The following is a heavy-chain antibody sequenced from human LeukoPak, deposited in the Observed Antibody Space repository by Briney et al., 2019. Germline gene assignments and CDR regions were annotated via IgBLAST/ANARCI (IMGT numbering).Heavy chain of an antibody. D-gene: IGHD3-22*01. CDR2: IYYSGST. Sequence: KPSETLSLTYTVSGGFISSYYWSWIRQPPGKGLEWVGYIYYSGSTNYNPSLKSRITISVDTSKNQFSLKLSSVTAADTAVYYCARMDYYYDSSGPGNYFDYWGQGTLVTVSS. V-gene: IGHV4-59*01. J-gene: IGHJ4*02. CDR1: GGFISSYY. CDR3: ARMDYYYDSSGPGNYFDY.